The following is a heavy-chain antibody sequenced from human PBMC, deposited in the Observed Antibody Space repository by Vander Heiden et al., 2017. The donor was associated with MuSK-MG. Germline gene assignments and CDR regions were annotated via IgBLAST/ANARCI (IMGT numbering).Heavy chain of an antibody. Sequence: QLQLQESGPGLVKPSETLSLTCTVSGGSLSSSSYYWGWIRQPPGKGLEWIGSIYYSGSTYYNPSLKSRVTISVDTSKNQFSLKLSSVTAADTAVYYCARHPGTYLDYWGQGTLVTVSS. J-gene: IGHJ4*02. CDR1: GGSLSSSSYY. V-gene: IGHV4-39*01. CDR2: IYYSGST. CDR3: ARHPGTYLDY.